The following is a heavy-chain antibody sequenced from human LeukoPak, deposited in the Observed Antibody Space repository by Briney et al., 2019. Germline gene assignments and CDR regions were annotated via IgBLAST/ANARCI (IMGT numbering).Heavy chain of an antibody. CDR1: GYTFTSYG. CDR3: ARDRVARGGFGELLTFDY. J-gene: IGHJ4*02. Sequence: SVKVSCKASGYTFTSYGISWVRQAPGQGLEWMGWISAYNGNTNYAQKLQGRVTMTTDTSTSTAYMELRSLRSDDTAVYYCARDRVARGGFGELLTFDYWGQGTLVTVSS. V-gene: IGHV1-18*01. D-gene: IGHD3-10*01. CDR2: ISAYNGNT.